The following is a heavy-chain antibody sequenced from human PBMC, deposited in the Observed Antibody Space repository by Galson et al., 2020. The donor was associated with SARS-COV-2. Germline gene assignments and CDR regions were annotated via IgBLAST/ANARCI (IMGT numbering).Heavy chain of an antibody. Sequence: GESLKISCSASGFTFNNYGMHWVRQAPGKGLEWVAFIQSDGSNKYYADSVKGRFTISRDKSENTLYLLMNSLRAEDTAFYYCARLVPLHHYYDRGDENWGQGTLVTVSS. CDR1: GFTFNNYG. D-gene: IGHD3-22*01. V-gene: IGHV3-30*02. J-gene: IGHJ4*02. CDR2: IQSDGSNK. CDR3: ARLVPLHHYYDRGDEN.